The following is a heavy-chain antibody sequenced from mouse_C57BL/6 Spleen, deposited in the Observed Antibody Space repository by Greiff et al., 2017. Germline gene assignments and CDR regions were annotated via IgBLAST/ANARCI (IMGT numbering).Heavy chain of an antibody. J-gene: IGHJ2*01. V-gene: IGHV5-4*03. D-gene: IGHD1-1*01. CDR3: ARGGVYYYGSNYFDY. Sequence: EVKLMESGGGLVKPGGSLKLSCAASGFTFSSYAMSWVRQTPEQRLEWVATISDGGSYTYYPDNVKGRFTISRDNAKNNLYLQMSHLKSEDTAMYYCARGGVYYYGSNYFDYWGQGTTLTVSS. CDR2: ISDGGSYT. CDR1: GFTFSSYA.